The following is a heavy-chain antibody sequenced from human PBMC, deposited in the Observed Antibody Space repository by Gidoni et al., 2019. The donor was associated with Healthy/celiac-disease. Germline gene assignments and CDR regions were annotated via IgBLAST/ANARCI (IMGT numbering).Heavy chain of an antibody. V-gene: IGHV3-23*01. Sequence: EVQLLESGGGLVQPGGALRLSCAGSGFTFRSYAMSWVRQAPGKGLGWVSAISGSGGSTYYADSVKGRFTISRDNSKNTLYLQMNSLSAGDTAVYYCARTNCSTTSCPKGPLGYFDYWGQGTLVTVSS. CDR2: ISGSGGST. CDR3: ARTNCSTTSCPKGPLGYFDY. J-gene: IGHJ4*02. CDR1: GFTFRSYA. D-gene: IGHD2-2*01.